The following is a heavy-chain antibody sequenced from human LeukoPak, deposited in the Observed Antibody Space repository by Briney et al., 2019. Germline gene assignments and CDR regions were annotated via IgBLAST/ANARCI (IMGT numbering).Heavy chain of an antibody. CDR2: ISYDGSNK. Sequence: PGGSLRLSCAASGFTFSSYAMHWVRQAPGKGLEWVAVISYDGSNKYYADSVKGRFTISRDNSKNTLYLQMNSLRAEDTAVYYCTTHVRGYDFLFDYWGQGTLVTVSS. J-gene: IGHJ4*02. D-gene: IGHD5-12*01. CDR3: TTHVRGYDFLFDY. CDR1: GFTFSSYA. V-gene: IGHV3-30*04.